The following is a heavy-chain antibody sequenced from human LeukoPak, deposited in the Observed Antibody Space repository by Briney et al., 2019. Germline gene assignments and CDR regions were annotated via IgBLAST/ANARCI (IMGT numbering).Heavy chain of an antibody. CDR2: IITSAGST. J-gene: IGHJ4*02. D-gene: IGHD5-18*01. V-gene: IGHV1-46*01. CDR1: GYTFTSYY. CDR3: ARVEGLTATVTD. Sequence: ASVKVSCKASGYTFTSYYMHWVRQAPGQGLEWMGLIITSAGSTTYAQNFQGRVTLTRDTSTSAVYMEMSSLRSEDTAVYYCARVEGLTATVTDWGQGTLVTVSS.